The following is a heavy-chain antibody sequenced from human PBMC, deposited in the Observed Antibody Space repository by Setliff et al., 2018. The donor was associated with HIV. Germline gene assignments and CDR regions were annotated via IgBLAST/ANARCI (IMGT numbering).Heavy chain of an antibody. Sequence: AGGSLRLSCAASGFTFGDYALTWVRQAPGKGLEWVAFIRSKAYGGTSDYAAPVKGRFTISRDDSKSIAYLHMNSLKTEDTGVYYCRYVGSLQYWGQGTLVTVSS. V-gene: IGHV3-49*04. J-gene: IGHJ4*02. CDR2: IRSKAYGGTS. D-gene: IGHD1-26*01. CDR3: RYVGSLQY. CDR1: GFTFGDYA.